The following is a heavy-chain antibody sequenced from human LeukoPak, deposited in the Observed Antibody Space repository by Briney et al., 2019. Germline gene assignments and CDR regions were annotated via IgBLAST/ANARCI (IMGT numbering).Heavy chain of an antibody. D-gene: IGHD4-17*01. CDR3: AKWGTAVTT. CDR2: ISYDGSNK. J-gene: IGHJ5*02. CDR1: GCTFSSYG. V-gene: IGHV3-30*18. Sequence: GGSLRLSCAASGCTFSSYGMHWVRQAPGKGLEWVAVISYDGSNKYYADSVKGRFTISRDNSKNTLYLQMNSLRAEDTAVYYCAKWGTAVTTWGQGTLVTVSS.